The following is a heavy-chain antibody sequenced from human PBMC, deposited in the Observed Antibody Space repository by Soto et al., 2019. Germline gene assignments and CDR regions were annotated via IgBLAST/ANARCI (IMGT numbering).Heavy chain of an antibody. Sequence: QLQLQESGPGLVKPSETLSLTCTVSGGSISSSSYYWGWIRQPPGKGLEWIGSIYYSGSTYYNPSFKSRVTISVDTSKNQFSLKLSSVTAADTAVYYCARRQSSSWYGLWGQGTLVTVSS. CDR1: GGSISSSSYY. V-gene: IGHV4-39*01. CDR2: IYYSGST. D-gene: IGHD6-13*01. CDR3: ARRQSSSWYGL. J-gene: IGHJ4*02.